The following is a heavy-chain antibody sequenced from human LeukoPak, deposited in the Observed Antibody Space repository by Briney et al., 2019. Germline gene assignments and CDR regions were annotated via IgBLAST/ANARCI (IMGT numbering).Heavy chain of an antibody. J-gene: IGHJ5*02. Sequence: SVKVSCKASGGTFSSYAISWVRQAPGQGLEWMGGIIPIFGTANYAQKFQGRVTITADESTSTAYMELSSLRSEDTAVYYCARDLYYGSGRPINWFDPWGQGTLVTVSS. D-gene: IGHD3-10*01. CDR1: GGTFSSYA. V-gene: IGHV1-69*13. CDR3: ARDLYYGSGRPINWFDP. CDR2: IIPIFGTA.